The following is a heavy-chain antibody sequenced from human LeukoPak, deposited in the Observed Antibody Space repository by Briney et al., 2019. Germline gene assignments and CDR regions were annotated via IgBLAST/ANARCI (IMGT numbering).Heavy chain of an antibody. J-gene: IGHJ4*02. CDR1: GGSISSSSYY. Sequence: SETLSLTCTVSGGSISSSSYYWGWIRQPPGKGLEWIGSIYYSGSTYYNPSLKSRVTISVDTSKNQFSLKLSSVTAADTAVYYCARPVSGYSYGPFDYWGQGTLVTVSS. D-gene: IGHD5-18*01. V-gene: IGHV4-39*01. CDR3: ARPVSGYSYGPFDY. CDR2: IYYSGST.